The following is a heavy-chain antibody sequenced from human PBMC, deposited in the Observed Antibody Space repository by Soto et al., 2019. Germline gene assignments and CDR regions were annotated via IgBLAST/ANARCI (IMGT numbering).Heavy chain of an antibody. CDR3: ARGTVLRFLEWLAEGGWFDP. CDR2: IIPIFGTA. J-gene: IGHJ5*02. Sequence: SVKVSCKASGGTFSSYAISWVRQAPGQGLEWMGGIIPIFGTANYAQKFQGRVTITADESTSTAYMELRSLRSDDTAVYYCARGTVLRFLEWLAEGGWFDPWGQGTLVTVSS. D-gene: IGHD3-3*01. CDR1: GGTFSSYA. V-gene: IGHV1-69*13.